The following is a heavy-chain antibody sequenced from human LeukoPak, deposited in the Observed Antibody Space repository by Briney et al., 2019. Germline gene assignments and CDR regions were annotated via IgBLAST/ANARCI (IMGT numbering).Heavy chain of an antibody. Sequence: GGSLRLSCAASGFTFSSYAMSWVRQTPGKGLEWVSAIIGSGGSTYYADSVKGRFTISRDNSKNTLYLQMNSLRAEDTAVYYCASAAMVRGVISAGLDRWGQGTLVTVSS. D-gene: IGHD3-10*01. CDR3: ASAAMVRGVISAGLDR. CDR1: GFTFSSYA. V-gene: IGHV3-23*01. CDR2: IIGSGGST. J-gene: IGHJ4*02.